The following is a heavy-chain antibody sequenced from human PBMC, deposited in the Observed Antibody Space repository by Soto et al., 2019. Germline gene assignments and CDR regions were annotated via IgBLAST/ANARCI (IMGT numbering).Heavy chain of an antibody. CDR1: GGTFSSYA. V-gene: IGHV1-69*01. CDR2: IIPIFGTA. CDR3: ARDGNRRRGYSYGNDYYYGMDV. J-gene: IGHJ6*02. D-gene: IGHD5-18*01. Sequence: QVQLVQSGAEVKKPGSSVKVSCKASGGTFSSYAISWVRQAPGQGLEWMGGIIPIFGTANYAQKFQGRVTITADESTSTAYMELSSLRSEDTAVYYCARDGNRRRGYSYGNDYYYGMDVWGQGTTVTVSS.